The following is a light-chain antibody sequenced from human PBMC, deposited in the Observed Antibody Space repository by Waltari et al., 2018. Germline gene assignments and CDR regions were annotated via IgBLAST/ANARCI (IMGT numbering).Light chain of an antibody. J-gene: IGKJ1*01. CDR3: QQRSNWPGT. CDR2: DAS. Sequence: EIVLTQSPATLSLSPGERATLSCRASQSVSSYLAWYQQKPGQAPRLLIYDASNRATVIPARFSGSGSGTDCTLTISSLEPEDFAVYYCQQRSNWPGTFGQGTKVEIK. CDR1: QSVSSY. V-gene: IGKV3-11*01.